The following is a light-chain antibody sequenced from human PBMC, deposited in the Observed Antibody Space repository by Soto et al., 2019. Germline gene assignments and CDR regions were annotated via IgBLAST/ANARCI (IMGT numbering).Light chain of an antibody. CDR2: DVN. CDR1: SSDVGGYNY. CDR3: SSYTSSSTLVV. V-gene: IGLV2-14*01. Sequence: QSALTQPASVSGSPGQSITISCTGTSSDVGGYNYVSWYQQHPGKAPKLMIYDVNNRPSGVSNRFSGSKSGNTASLTVSGLQGEDEADYYCSSYTSSSTLVVFGGGTQLTVL. J-gene: IGLJ2*01.